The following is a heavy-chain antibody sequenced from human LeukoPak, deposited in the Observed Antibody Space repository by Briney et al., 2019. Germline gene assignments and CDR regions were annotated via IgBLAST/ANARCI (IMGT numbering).Heavy chain of an antibody. CDR2: ISGSGGST. CDR3: AKGGRYFDWLPFDY. J-gene: IGHJ4*02. D-gene: IGHD3-9*01. V-gene: IGHV3-23*01. Sequence: GGSLRLSCAASGLTFSSYGMSWVRQAPGKGLEWVSAISGSGGSTYYADSVKGRFTISRDNSKNTLYLQMNSLRAEDTAVYYCAKGGRYFDWLPFDYWGQGTLVTVSS. CDR1: GLTFSSYG.